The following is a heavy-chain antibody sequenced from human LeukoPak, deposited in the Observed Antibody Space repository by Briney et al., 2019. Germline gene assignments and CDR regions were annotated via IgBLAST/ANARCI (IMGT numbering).Heavy chain of an antibody. D-gene: IGHD5-24*01. V-gene: IGHV3-9*01. CDR2: ISWNSGSI. J-gene: IGHJ5*02. Sequence: GGSLRLSCAASGFTFDDYAMHWVRQAPGKGLEWVSGISWNSGSIGYADSVKGRFTISRDNAKNSLYLQMNSLRAEDTAVYYCARDPTRDGSWGQGTLVTVSS. CDR3: ARDPTRDGS. CDR1: GFTFDDYA.